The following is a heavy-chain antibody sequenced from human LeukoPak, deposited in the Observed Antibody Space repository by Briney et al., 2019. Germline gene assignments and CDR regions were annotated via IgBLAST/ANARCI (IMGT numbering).Heavy chain of an antibody. Sequence: GGSLRLSCAASGFTFSNYGMHWVRQAAGKGLEWVALIWYDGSDKYYADSVKGRFTISRDNSKSTLYLQMNSLRAEGTAVYYCARGNYDSSGSFDYWGQGTLVTVSS. CDR2: IWYDGSDK. CDR3: ARGNYDSSGSFDY. V-gene: IGHV3-33*01. J-gene: IGHJ4*02. CDR1: GFTFSNYG. D-gene: IGHD3-22*01.